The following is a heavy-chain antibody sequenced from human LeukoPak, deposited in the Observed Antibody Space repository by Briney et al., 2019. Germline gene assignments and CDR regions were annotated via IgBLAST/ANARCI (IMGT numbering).Heavy chain of an antibody. V-gene: IGHV4-39*01. CDR1: GGSISSGGYY. D-gene: IGHD3-10*01. CDR3: ARHLYGSGSQFDY. CDR2: INHSGST. Sequence: SETLSLTCTVSGGSISSGGYYWSWIRQPPGKGLEWIGEINHSGSTNYNPSLKSRVTISVDTSKNQFSLKLSSVTAADTAVYYCARHLYGSGSQFDYWGQGTLVTVSS. J-gene: IGHJ4*02.